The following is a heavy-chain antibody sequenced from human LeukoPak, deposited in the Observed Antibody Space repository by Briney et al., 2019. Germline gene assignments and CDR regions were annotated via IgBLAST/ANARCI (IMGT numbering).Heavy chain of an antibody. J-gene: IGHJ2*01. Sequence: ASVKVSCKASGYTFTSYGISWVRQAPGQGLEWMGWISAYNGNTNYAQKLQGRVTMTTDTSTSTAYMELRSLRSDDTAVYYCARDRYSSSLNSRHFDLWGRGTLVTVSS. CDR3: ARDRYSSSLNSRHFDL. D-gene: IGHD6-13*01. V-gene: IGHV1-18*01. CDR2: ISAYNGNT. CDR1: GYTFTSYG.